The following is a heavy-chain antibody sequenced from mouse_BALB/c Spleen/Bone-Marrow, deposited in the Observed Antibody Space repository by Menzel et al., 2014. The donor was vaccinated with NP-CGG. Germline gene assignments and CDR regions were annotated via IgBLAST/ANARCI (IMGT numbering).Heavy chain of an antibody. V-gene: IGHV2-6-5*01. D-gene: IGHD2-4*01. CDR3: AKIYYDFDGFAH. Sequence: VQLVESGPGLVAPSQSLSITCTVSGFSLTDYGVSWIRRPPGKGLEWLGVIWGVGTTYYNSALKSRLSISKDNSKSQVFLKMNSLQTDDTAMYYCAKIYYDFDGFAHWGQGTLVTVSA. J-gene: IGHJ3*01. CDR1: GFSLTDYG. CDR2: IWGVGTT.